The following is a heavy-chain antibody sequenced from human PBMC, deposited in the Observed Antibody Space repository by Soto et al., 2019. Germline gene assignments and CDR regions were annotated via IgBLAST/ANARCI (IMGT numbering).Heavy chain of an antibody. CDR2: IYFSGST. CDR3: ASGDAREALLAH. Sequence: QVQLQESGPGLVKPSETLSLTCTVSGASINSGGYYWSWIRQLPGKGLEWIGYIYFSGSTYYNPSLESRVTISLDTSQNQFSLKLSSVTAADTAMYFCASGDAREALLAHWGQGILVTVSS. D-gene: IGHD4-17*01. J-gene: IGHJ4*02. CDR1: GASINSGGYY. V-gene: IGHV4-31*03.